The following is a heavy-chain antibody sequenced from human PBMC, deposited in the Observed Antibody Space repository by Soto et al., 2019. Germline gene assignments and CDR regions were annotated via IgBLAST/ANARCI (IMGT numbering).Heavy chain of an antibody. CDR2: INPISGGT. Sequence: ASVKVSCKASGYTFTGYYIHWVRQAPGQGLEWMGWINPISGGTNYAQRFQGRVTMTRDTSISTVYMELNRLRSDDTAVYYCARDWDYPYRQGLDVWGQGTTITVSS. D-gene: IGHD1-7*01. CDR3: ARDWDYPYRQGLDV. V-gene: IGHV1-2*02. CDR1: GYTFTGYY. J-gene: IGHJ6*01.